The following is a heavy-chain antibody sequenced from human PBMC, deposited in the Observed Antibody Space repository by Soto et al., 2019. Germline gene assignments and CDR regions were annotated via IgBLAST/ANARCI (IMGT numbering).Heavy chain of an antibody. V-gene: IGHV4-59*01. D-gene: IGHD2-15*01. J-gene: IGHJ6*01. CDR3: ARVVGTPKSGMDV. CDR2: IYYSGST. Sequence: PSETLSLTCTVSGGSISSYYWSWIRQPPGKGLEWIGYIYYSGSTNYNPSLKSRVTISVDTSKNQFSLKLSSVTAADTAVYYWARVVGTPKSGMDVWGQGTTGTLAS. CDR1: GGSISSYY.